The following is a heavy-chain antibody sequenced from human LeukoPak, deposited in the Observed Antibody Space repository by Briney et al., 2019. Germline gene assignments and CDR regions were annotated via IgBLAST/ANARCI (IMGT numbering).Heavy chain of an antibody. CDR2: IIPIFGTA. CDR3: ARENLGWFDT. V-gene: IGHV1-69*05. Sequence: ASVKVSCKASGGTFSSYAISCVRQAPGQGLEWMGAIIPIFGTANYAQKFQGRVTITTDESTSTAYMELSSLRSEDTAVYYCARENLGWFDTWGQGTLITVSS. J-gene: IGHJ5*02. CDR1: GGTFSSYA.